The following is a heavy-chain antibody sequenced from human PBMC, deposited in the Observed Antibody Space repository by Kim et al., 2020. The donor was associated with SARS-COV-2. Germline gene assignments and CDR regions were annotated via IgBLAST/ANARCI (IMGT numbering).Heavy chain of an antibody. Sequence: GGSLRLSCAASGFTLSRYWMHWVHQAPGKGLVWVSRVNSDGRYISYADSVKGRFTISRDNAKDTLYLQVDTLRVEDTGVYYCARGGYGDFAYYYGMDVWG. CDR2: VNSDGRYI. V-gene: IGHV3-74*01. D-gene: IGHD4-17*01. J-gene: IGHJ6*01. CDR3: ARGGYGDFAYYYGMDV. CDR1: GFTLSRYW.